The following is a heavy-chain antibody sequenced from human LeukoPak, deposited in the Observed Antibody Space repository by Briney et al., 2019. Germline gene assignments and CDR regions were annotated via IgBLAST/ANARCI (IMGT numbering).Heavy chain of an antibody. V-gene: IGHV4-4*02. CDR3: ATNGYYCMDV. CDR1: GGSISSSTNW. D-gene: IGHD2-8*01. J-gene: IGHJ6*03. Sequence: SETLSLTCAVSGGSISSSTNWWSWVRQPPGKGLEWIGEIYHSGGINYNPSLKSRITISVDKSQNQFSLKVNSLTAADTAVYYCATNGYYCMDVWGKGTTVTVSS. CDR2: IYHSGGI.